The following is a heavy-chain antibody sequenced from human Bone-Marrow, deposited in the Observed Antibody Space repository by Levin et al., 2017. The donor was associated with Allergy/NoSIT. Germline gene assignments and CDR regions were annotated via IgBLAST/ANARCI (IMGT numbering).Heavy chain of an antibody. Sequence: KISCKASGGTFSSYAISWVRQAPGQGLEWMGGIIPIFGTANYAQKFQGRVTITADESTSTAYMELSSLRSEDTAVYYCARDRGPIVVVVAATQSLYGMDVWGQGTTVTVSS. CDR3: ARDRGPIVVVVAATQSLYGMDV. J-gene: IGHJ6*02. CDR1: GGTFSSYA. D-gene: IGHD2-15*01. CDR2: IIPIFGTA. V-gene: IGHV1-69*01.